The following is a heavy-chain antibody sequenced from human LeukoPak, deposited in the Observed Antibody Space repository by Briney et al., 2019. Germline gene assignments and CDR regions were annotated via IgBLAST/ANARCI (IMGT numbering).Heavy chain of an antibody. CDR1: GYTFTGNY. CDR2: INPNSGGT. J-gene: IGHJ6*03. Sequence: ASVKVSCKASGYTFTGNYMHWVRQAPGQGLEWMEWINPNSGGTNYAQKFQGRVTMTRDTSISTAYMELSRLRSDDTAVYYCARVGYYGSGSYLPYYYYMDVWGKGTRVTVSS. CDR3: ARVGYYGSGSYLPYYYYMDV. V-gene: IGHV1-2*02. D-gene: IGHD3-10*01.